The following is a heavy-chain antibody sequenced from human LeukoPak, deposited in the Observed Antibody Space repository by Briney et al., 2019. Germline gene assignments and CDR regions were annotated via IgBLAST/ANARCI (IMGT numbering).Heavy chain of an antibody. V-gene: IGHV3-48*03. Sequence: PGGSLRLSCVGSGVTFSGYEMNWVRQAPRQGLEWLSYMSGEGTTIRNADSVKGRFTISRDNAMNSLYLQMNSLRVEDTAVYVCARDATPQYSSGWVFFDYWGQGTLVTGSP. CDR3: ARDATPQYSSGWVFFDY. CDR2: MSGEGTTI. J-gene: IGHJ4*02. D-gene: IGHD6-25*01. CDR1: GVTFSGYE.